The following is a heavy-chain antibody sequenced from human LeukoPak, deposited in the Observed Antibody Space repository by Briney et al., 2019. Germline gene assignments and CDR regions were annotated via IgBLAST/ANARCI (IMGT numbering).Heavy chain of an antibody. CDR1: GFTFSDYW. D-gene: IGHD6-6*01. CDR3: ARRGGSSSRRSPIDY. Sequence: GGSLRLSCAASGFTFSDYWMTWVRQAPGKGPEWVANIKQDGSEKYYMDSVRGRFTISRDNAKNSLFLQMNSLRVEDTAVYYCARRGGSSSRRSPIDYWGQGTLVTVSS. CDR2: IKQDGSEK. V-gene: IGHV3-7*01. J-gene: IGHJ4*02.